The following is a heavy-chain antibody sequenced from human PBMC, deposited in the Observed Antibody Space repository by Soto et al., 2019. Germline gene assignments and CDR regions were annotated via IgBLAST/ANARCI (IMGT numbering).Heavy chain of an antibody. D-gene: IGHD3-9*01. V-gene: IGHV3-7*01. Sequence: EVHLVDSGGGLVQPGGSLRPSCVASGFPFSSYWMSWVRQAPGKGLEWVANIKEDGSDKYYVDSVKGRFTISRDNAKNSLYLQMNSLRVEDTAVYYCVGVSLTGSWGQGTLVAVSS. CDR3: VGVSLTGS. CDR2: IKEDGSDK. J-gene: IGHJ5*02. CDR1: GFPFSSYW.